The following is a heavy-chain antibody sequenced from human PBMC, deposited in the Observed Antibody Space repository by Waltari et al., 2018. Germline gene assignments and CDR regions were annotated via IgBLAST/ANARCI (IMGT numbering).Heavy chain of an antibody. CDR2: IYYSGST. D-gene: IGHD6-13*01. CDR1: GGSISSSSYY. CDR3: ARDKGHIAAAGLIDY. V-gene: IGHV4-39*07. J-gene: IGHJ4*02. Sequence: QLQLQESGPGLVKPSETLSLTCTVSGGSISSSSYYWGWIRQPPGKGLEWIGSIYYSGSTDSNPSLKSRVTISVDTSKNQFSLKLSSVTAADTAVYYCARDKGHIAAAGLIDYWGQGTLVTVSS.